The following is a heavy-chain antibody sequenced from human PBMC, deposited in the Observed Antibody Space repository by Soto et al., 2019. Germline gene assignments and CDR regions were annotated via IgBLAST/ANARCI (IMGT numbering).Heavy chain of an antibody. CDR2: INPSGGST. CDR3: AREMGYYGSGTLYYYYGMDV. J-gene: IGHJ6*02. V-gene: IGHV1-46*03. Sequence: ASVKVSCKASGYTFTSYYMHWVRQAPGQGLEWMGIINPSGGSTSYAQKFQGRVTMTRDTSTSTVYMELSSLRSEDTAVYYCAREMGYYGSGTLYYYYGMDVWGQGTTVTAP. CDR1: GYTFTSYY. D-gene: IGHD3-10*01.